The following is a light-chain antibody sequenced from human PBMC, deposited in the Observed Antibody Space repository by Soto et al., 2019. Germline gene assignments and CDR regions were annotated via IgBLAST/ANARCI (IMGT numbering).Light chain of an antibody. V-gene: IGKV1-5*01. CDR3: QQYNSYSRT. CDR1: QSISSW. J-gene: IGKJ1*01. CDR2: DAS. Sequence: DIQMTQSPSTLSASVGDRVTITCRASQSISSWLAWYQQKPGKAPKLLIYDASSLKSGVPSRFSGSGSGTEFTLTVSSLQPDDFATYYRQQYNSYSRTFGQGTKVEIK.